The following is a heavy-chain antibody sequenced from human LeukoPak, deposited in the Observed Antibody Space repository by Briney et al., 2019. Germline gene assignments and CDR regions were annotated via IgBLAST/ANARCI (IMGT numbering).Heavy chain of an antibody. J-gene: IGHJ4*02. D-gene: IGHD4-17*01. V-gene: IGHV3-23*01. CDR3: AKGRNYGDYEAIFDY. CDR1: GFTFSSYA. CDR2: ISGSGGST. Sequence: GGSLRLSCAASGFTFSSYAMSWVRQAPGKGLEWVSGISGSGGSTYFADSVKGRFTISRDNSKNTLYLQMNSLRAEDTAVYYCAKGRNYGDYEAIFDYWGQGTLVTVSS.